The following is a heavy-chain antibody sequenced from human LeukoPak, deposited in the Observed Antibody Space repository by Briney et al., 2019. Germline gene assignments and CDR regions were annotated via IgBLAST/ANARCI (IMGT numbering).Heavy chain of an antibody. CDR1: GGSVSDYY. Sequence: SETLSLTCTISGGSVSDYYWSWIRQSPGKGLEWIGYIYHTGSTSYSPSLKSRVTMSVDTSKNQFSLKLSSVTAADTAVYYCARDRIAAAGMWFDPWGQGALVTVSS. V-gene: IGHV4-59*02. D-gene: IGHD6-13*01. J-gene: IGHJ5*02. CDR3: ARDRIAAAGMWFDP. CDR2: IYHTGST.